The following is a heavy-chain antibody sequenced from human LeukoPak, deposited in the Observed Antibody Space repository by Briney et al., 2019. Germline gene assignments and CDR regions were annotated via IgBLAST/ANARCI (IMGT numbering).Heavy chain of an antibody. J-gene: IGHJ4*02. CDR3: TRQDYYDSSNYYPFDY. V-gene: IGHV3-73*01. Sequence: PGGSLRLSCAASGFTFSSYAIHWVCQASGKGLEWVGRIRSKTNNYATAYAASVKGRFTISRDDSKNTAYLQMNSLKTEDTAVYYCTRQDYYDSSNYYPFDYWGQGTLVTVSS. CDR2: IRSKTNNYAT. D-gene: IGHD3-22*01. CDR1: GFTFSSYA.